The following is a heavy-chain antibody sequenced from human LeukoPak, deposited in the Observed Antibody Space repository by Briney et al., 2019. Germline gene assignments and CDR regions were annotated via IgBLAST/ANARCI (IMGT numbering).Heavy chain of an antibody. CDR3: ARSPDSDRHDY. CDR1: GGSISSYY. J-gene: IGHJ4*02. D-gene: IGHD3-9*01. Sequence: SETLSLTCTVSGGSISSYYWSWIRQPPGKGLEWIGYIYYSGNTNYNPSLKSRVTISGDTSRNQFSLKVTSVTGADTAVYFCARSPDSDRHDYWGQGILVIVSS. CDR2: IYYSGNT. V-gene: IGHV4-59*01.